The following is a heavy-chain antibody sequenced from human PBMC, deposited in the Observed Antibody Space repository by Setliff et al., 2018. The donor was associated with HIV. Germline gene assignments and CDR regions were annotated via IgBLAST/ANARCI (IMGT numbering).Heavy chain of an antibody. J-gene: IGHJ4*02. D-gene: IGHD1-26*01. V-gene: IGHV4-59*11. CDR1: GGSISSHY. CDR2: IHYSGSI. CDR3: AKGSQWELLPYFDY. Sequence: PSETLSLTCTVSGGSISSHYWNWIRQPPGKGLEWIGYIHYSGSINYNPSLKSRVTISGDSSKNQVSLMLSSVTAADTAVFYCAKGSQWELLPYFDYWGQGTLVTVSS.